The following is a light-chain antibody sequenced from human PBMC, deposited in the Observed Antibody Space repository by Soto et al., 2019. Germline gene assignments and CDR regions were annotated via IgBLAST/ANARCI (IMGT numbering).Light chain of an antibody. V-gene: IGKV1-27*01. J-gene: IGKJ1*01. CDR2: AAS. Sequence: DIQMTQSPSSLSASVGDRVTITCRASQGISNCLSWYQQKPGKVPQLLIYAASNFQSGVPSRFTGSGSGTDFTLTISSLQPDDFGTYYCQHYNSYSQAFGHGTKVDIK. CDR3: QHYNSYSQA. CDR1: QGISNC.